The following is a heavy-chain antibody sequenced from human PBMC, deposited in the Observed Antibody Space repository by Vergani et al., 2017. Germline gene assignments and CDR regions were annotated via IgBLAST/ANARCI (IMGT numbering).Heavy chain of an antibody. CDR1: GFTFSDYY. Sequence: QVQLVESGGGLVKPGGSLRLSCAASGFTFSDYYMSWIRQAPGKGLEWVSYISSSSSYTNYADSVKGRFTISRDNSKNTLFLQMNSLRAEDTAVYYCARNSIAGATDYWYFDLWGRGTLVTVSS. CDR3: ARNSIAGATDYWYFDL. J-gene: IGHJ2*01. CDR2: ISSSSSYT. D-gene: IGHD1-26*01. V-gene: IGHV3-11*06.